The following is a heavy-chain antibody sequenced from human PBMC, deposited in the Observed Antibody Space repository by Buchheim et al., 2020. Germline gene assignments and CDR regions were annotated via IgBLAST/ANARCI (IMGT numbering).Heavy chain of an antibody. V-gene: IGHV1-8*01. CDR2: MNPNSGNT. D-gene: IGHD4/OR15-4a*01. CDR3: ARVDDGGNGLRY. J-gene: IGHJ4*02. Sequence: QVHLVQSGAEVKEPGASVTVSCKASEYTFTRSDINWVRQATGQGLEWMGWMNPNSGNTGYAQKFQGRVTMTRSTSISTANMELSSLRSEDTAVYFCARVDDGGNGLRYGGQGTL. CDR1: EYTFTRSD.